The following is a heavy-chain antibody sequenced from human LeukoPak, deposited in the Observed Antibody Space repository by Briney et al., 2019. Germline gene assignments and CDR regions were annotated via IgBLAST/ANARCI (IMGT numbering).Heavy chain of an antibody. J-gene: IGHJ4*02. D-gene: IGHD1-14*01. CDR3: ARGNPVDY. CDR1: GYTFTGYY. Sequence: GASVKISCKASGYTFTGYYMHWVRQAPGQGLEWMGIINPNVGSTTYAQRFQGRVTMTRDTSTSTVYMELSSLRSEDTAVYYCARGNPVDYWGQGTLVTVSS. CDR2: INPNVGST. V-gene: IGHV1-46*01.